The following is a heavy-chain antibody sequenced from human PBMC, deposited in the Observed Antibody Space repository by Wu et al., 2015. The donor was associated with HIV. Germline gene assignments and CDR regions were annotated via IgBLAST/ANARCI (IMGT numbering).Heavy chain of an antibody. Sequence: QVQLVQSGSEVQKPGASVKVSCKPSGNSFDDHYIHWVRQAPGQGFEWVGWINSKSGGTKYAQKFQGRVAMTRDTSINTVYMELDRLTYEDTAVYYCASSSLGFYLPFDYWGQGTLVTVSS. CDR2: INSKSGGT. V-gene: IGHV1-2*02. CDR3: ASSSLGFYLPFDY. J-gene: IGHJ4*02. D-gene: IGHD3-3*01. CDR1: GNSFDDHY.